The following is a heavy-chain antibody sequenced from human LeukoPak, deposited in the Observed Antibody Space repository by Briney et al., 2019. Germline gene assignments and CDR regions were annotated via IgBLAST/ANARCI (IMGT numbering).Heavy chain of an antibody. D-gene: IGHD3-9*01. V-gene: IGHV3-15*07. Sequence: PGGSLRLSCVASGFSFSNAWMNWVRQAPGKGLEWVGRIKSKTDGGTTDYAAPVKGRFTISRDDSKNTLYLQMNSLKTEDTAVYYCTTDVTYYDILTGYPQLDYWGQGTLVTVSS. CDR1: GFSFSNAW. CDR2: IKSKTDGGTT. J-gene: IGHJ4*02. CDR3: TTDVTYYDILTGYPQLDY.